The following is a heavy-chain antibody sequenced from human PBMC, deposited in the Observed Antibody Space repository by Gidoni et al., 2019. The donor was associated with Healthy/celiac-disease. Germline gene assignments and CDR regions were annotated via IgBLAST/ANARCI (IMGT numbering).Heavy chain of an antibody. CDR2: IYYSGST. CDR1: GGSISSSSYY. CDR3: ARHGEAARMLYYYYGMDV. J-gene: IGHJ6*02. Sequence: QLQLQDSGPGLVKPSETLSLTCPVSGGSISSSSYYWGWIRQPPGKGLEWIGSIYYSGSTYYNPSLKSRVTISVDTSKNQFSLKLSSVTAADTAVYYCARHGEAARMLYYYYGMDVWGQGTTVTVSS. V-gene: IGHV4-39*01. D-gene: IGHD6-6*01.